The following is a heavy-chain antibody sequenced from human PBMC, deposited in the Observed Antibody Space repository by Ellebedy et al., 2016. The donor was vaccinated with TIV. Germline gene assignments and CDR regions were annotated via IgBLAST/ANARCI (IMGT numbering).Heavy chain of an antibody. Sequence: ASVKVSXKASGYTFTSYGISWVRQAPGQGLEWMGWISAYNGNTNYAQKFQGRVTMTRNTPISTAYMELSSLRSEDTAVYYCARGEGSYYDSSGYREGDYWGQGTLVTVSS. J-gene: IGHJ4*02. CDR1: GYTFTSYG. V-gene: IGHV1-18*01. CDR3: ARGEGSYYDSSGYREGDY. D-gene: IGHD3-22*01. CDR2: ISAYNGNT.